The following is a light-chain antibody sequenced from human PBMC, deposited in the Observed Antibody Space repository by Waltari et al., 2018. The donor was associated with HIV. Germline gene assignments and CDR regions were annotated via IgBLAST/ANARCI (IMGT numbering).Light chain of an antibody. J-gene: IGLJ2*01. CDR2: HVS. V-gene: IGLV2-14*03. CDR3: TSYTSSNTLVI. CDR1: SSHVGGYNY. Sequence: QSALTQPASVSGSPGPSITISCPGTSSHVGGYNYVSWYQQHPGKAPKLMIYHVSNRPSGVSNRVSGSKSGNTASLTISGLQAEDEADYYCTSYTSSNTLVIFGGGTKLTVL.